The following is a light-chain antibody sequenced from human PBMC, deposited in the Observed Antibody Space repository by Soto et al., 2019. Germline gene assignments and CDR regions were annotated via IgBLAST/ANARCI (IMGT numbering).Light chain of an antibody. J-gene: IGLJ2*01. CDR1: SGPSTFS. V-gene: IGLV4-69*01. CDR3: QTWGTGTVV. Sequence: QLVLTQPPSASASLGASVKLTCTLSSGPSTFSIAWHQQQPDQGPRYLMKLNSDGSHNKGDGIPDRFSGSSSGAERYLTISSLQSEDEADYYCQTWGTGTVVFGGGTKLTVL. CDR2: LNSDGSH.